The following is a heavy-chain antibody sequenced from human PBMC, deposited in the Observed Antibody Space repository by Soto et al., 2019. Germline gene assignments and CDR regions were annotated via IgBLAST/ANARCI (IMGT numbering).Heavy chain of an antibody. CDR3: ARSRFPGNKWSNFGY. Sequence: PSETLSLARPVSGETVRTAADDWTWIRKHPWKGLEWIGYIYHTGSTYYSPSVKSRVLISLDTSHNKFSLTLPSVTAAAPVVSDCARSRFPGNKWSNFGYWGRGTLGTVSS. CDR1: GETVRTAADD. J-gene: IGHJ4*02. V-gene: IGHV4-31*02. D-gene: IGHD2-8*01. CDR2: IYHTGST.